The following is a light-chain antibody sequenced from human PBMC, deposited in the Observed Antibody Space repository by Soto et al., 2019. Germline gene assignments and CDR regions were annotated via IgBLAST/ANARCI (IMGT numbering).Light chain of an antibody. Sequence: IVMTQAPATLSVSPGERATLSCRACQSVSSNLAWYQQKPGQAPRLLIYSASRRATGFPGRFSGSGSGTDFILTISRLEPEDFALYFCQQYGSSPYTFAQGTKVDIK. CDR2: SAS. J-gene: IGKJ2*01. V-gene: IGKV3-20*01. CDR3: QQYGSSPYT. CDR1: QSVSSN.